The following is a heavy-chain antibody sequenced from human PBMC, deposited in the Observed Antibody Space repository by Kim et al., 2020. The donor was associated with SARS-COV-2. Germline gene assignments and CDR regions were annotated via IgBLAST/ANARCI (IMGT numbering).Heavy chain of an antibody. V-gene: IGHV3-23*01. D-gene: IGHD3-3*01. Sequence: DSVKGRFTISRDNSKNTLYLQMNSLRAEDTAVYYCAKGHQGVLRFLEWLTWGQGTLVTVSS. J-gene: IGHJ5*02. CDR3: AKGHQGVLRFLEWLT.